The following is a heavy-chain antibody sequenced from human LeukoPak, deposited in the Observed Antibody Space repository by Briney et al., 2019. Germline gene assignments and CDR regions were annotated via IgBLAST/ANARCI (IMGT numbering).Heavy chain of an antibody. CDR1: GGSISSGSYY. D-gene: IGHD2-21*01. CDR3: ARTLLFRRDYYYGMDV. J-gene: IGHJ6*02. Sequence: SETLSLTCTVSGGSISSGSYYWSWIRQPAGKGLEWIGRIYTSGSTNYNPSLKSRVTISVDTSKNQFSLKLSSVTAADTAVYYCARTLLFRRDYYYGMDVWGQGTTVTVSS. CDR2: IYTSGST. V-gene: IGHV4-61*02.